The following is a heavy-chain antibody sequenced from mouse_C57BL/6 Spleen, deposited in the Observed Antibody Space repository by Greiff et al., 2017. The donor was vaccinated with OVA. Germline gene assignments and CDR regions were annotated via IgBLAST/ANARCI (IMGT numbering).Heavy chain of an antibody. CDR2: IYPGDGDT. V-gene: IGHV1-80*01. CDR3: ARERATTVFDY. D-gene: IGHD1-1*01. CDR1: GYAFSSYW. J-gene: IGHJ2*01. Sequence: QVQLQQSGAELVKPGASVKISCKASGYAFSSYWMNWVKQRPGKGLEWIGQIYPGDGDTNYNGKFKGKATLTADKSSSTAYMQLSSLTSEDSAVYFCARERATTVFDYWGQGTTLTVSS.